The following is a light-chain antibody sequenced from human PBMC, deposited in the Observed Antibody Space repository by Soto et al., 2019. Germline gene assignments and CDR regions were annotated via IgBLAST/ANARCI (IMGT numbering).Light chain of an antibody. CDR1: QSVSTN. J-gene: IGKJ1*01. CDR2: GAS. Sequence: EMVMTQSPATLSVSPGERATLSCRASQSVSTNLVWYQQKPGQAPRLLIYGASTRATGIPARFSGSGSGTELTLTVRSLQSEDCAVYYWQACDQGWTVGQGTKVEIK. CDR3: QACDQGWT. V-gene: IGKV3-15*01.